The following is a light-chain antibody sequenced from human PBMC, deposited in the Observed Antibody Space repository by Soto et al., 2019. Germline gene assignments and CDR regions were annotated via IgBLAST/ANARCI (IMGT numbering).Light chain of an antibody. CDR3: QQCGRSPVT. V-gene: IGKV3-20*01. J-gene: IGKJ1*01. CDR2: AAS. Sequence: EIVLTQSPGTLSLSPGERATLSCRASQSVSSYYLAWYQQKPGQAPRLLIYAASSRATGIPDRFSGGGSGTDFPLTIRRLEPEDFAVYYCQQCGRSPVTFGQGTKVEIK. CDR1: QSVSSYY.